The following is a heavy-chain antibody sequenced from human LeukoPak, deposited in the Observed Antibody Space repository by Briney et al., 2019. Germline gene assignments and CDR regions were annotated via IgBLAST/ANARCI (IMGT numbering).Heavy chain of an antibody. V-gene: IGHV4-38-2*02. D-gene: IGHD3-22*01. CDR2: LFHSGST. Sequence: PSETLSLTCSVSGYSFSSGFYWGWIRQPPGKGLEWIGSLFHSGSTYYNPSLKSRVTISVDTSKNQFSLKLSSVTAADTAVYYCARANYYDSSGYSRGAFDIWGQETMVTVSS. J-gene: IGHJ3*02. CDR1: GYSFSSGFY. CDR3: ARANYYDSSGYSRGAFDI.